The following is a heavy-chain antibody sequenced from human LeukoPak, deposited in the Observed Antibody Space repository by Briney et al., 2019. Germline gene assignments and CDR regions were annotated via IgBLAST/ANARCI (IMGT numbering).Heavy chain of an antibody. CDR3: ATGTTSFFDY. V-gene: IGHV1-69*04. CDR1: GGTFSSYA. Sequence: SVKVSCKASGGTFSSYAISWVRQAPGQGLEWMGRIIPILGIANYAQKFQGRVTMTRNTSISTAYMELSSLRSEDTAVYYCATGTTSFFDYWGQGTLVTVSS. D-gene: IGHD1-1*01. J-gene: IGHJ4*02. CDR2: IIPILGIA.